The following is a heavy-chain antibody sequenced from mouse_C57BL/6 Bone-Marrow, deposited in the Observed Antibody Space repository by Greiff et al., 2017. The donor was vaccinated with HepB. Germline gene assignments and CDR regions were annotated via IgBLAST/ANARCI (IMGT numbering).Heavy chain of an antibody. CDR2: INPNYGTT. CDR3: HMVTPYDFDY. CDR1: GYSFTDYN. D-gene: IGHD2-2*01. Sequence: VQLQQPGPELVKPGASVKISCKASGYSFTDYNMNWVKQSPGQSLEWIGEINPNYGTTSYNQKFKGKATLTVDQSSSTAYMQLNSLTSEDSAVYYCHMVTPYDFDYWGQGTTLTVSS. V-gene: IGHV1-39*01. J-gene: IGHJ2*01.